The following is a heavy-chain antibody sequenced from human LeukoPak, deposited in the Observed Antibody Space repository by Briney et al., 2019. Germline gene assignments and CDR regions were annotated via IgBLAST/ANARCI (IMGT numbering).Heavy chain of an antibody. J-gene: IGHJ4*02. Sequence: GESLQISCKGSGYIFTNYWIGWGRQLPGKGLEGMGIIYPGDSDTRYSPSFQGQVTISADKSISTAYLQWSSLKASDTAMYYCARSWVAGYGTVLDYWGQGTLVTVSS. CDR1: GYIFTNYW. D-gene: IGHD6-19*01. CDR3: ARSWVAGYGTVLDY. V-gene: IGHV5-51*01. CDR2: IYPGDSDT.